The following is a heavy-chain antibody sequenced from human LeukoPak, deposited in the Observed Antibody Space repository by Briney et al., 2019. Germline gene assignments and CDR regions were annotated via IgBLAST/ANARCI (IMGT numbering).Heavy chain of an antibody. CDR2: ISSSGSTI. D-gene: IGHD6-19*01. J-gene: IGHJ4*02. V-gene: IGHV3-48*03. CDR3: ARDRPIYSSGWFYYFDY. Sequence: PGGSLRLSCAASGFTFSSYEMNWVRQAPGKGLEWVSYISSSGSTIYYVDSVKGRFTISRDNAKNSLYLQMNSLRAEDTAVYYCARDRPIYSSGWFYYFDYWGQGTLVTVSS. CDR1: GFTFSSYE.